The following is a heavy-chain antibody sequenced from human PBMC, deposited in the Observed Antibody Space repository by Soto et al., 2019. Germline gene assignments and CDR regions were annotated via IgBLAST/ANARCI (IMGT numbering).Heavy chain of an antibody. J-gene: IGHJ6*02. Sequence: GGSLRISCAASGFTFSSYGMHWVRQAPGKGLEWVAVISYDGSNKYYADSVKDRFTISRDNSKNTLYLQMNSLRAEDTAVYYCAKGRSIAARPSYYYYGMDVRGQGTAVTVSS. D-gene: IGHD6-6*01. CDR1: GFTFSSYG. CDR2: ISYDGSNK. CDR3: AKGRSIAARPSYYYYGMDV. V-gene: IGHV3-30*18.